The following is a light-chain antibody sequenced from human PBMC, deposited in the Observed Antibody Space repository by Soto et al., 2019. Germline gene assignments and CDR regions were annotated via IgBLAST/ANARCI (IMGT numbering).Light chain of an antibody. CDR2: ATS. J-gene: IGKJ4*01. V-gene: IGKV3D-20*02. CDR1: QTINSKF. Sequence: EIVLTQSPGTLSLSPGERVMVSCRASQTINSKFLAWYQQKHGQAPRLLIYATSYRATGTPDKFSGSGSGTDFTLTISSLEPEDFAVYYCQQHSSWPLTFGGGTKVDIK. CDR3: QQHSSWPLT.